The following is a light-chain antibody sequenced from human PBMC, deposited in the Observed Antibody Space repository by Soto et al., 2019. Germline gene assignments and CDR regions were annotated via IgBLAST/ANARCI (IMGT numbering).Light chain of an antibody. CDR2: EAS. CDR1: QSVSSY. V-gene: IGKV3-20*01. Sequence: IVLTQSPGSLSLSPRERATLSCRARQSVSSYLAWYQQKPGQAPRLLIYEASSGATGIPDRFSGSGSGTDFTLTISRLEPEDFAVYDCQQYGSSPGPFGQGTEEDI. J-gene: IGKJ1*01. CDR3: QQYGSSPGP.